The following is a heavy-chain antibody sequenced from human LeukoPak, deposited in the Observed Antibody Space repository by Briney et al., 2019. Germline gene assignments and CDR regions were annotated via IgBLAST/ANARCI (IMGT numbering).Heavy chain of an antibody. CDR3: ARESSAYVFDI. CDR1: GYTFTIYA. CDR2: ISGYNGNT. D-gene: IGHD6-19*01. V-gene: IGHV1-18*01. J-gene: IGHJ3*02. Sequence: GASVKVSCKASGYTFTIYAISLGRQAPGQGLEWMGWISGYNGNTNYAQKLQGRVTMTTDTSTSTAYMELRSLRSDDTAVYYCARESSAYVFDIWGQGTTVTVSS.